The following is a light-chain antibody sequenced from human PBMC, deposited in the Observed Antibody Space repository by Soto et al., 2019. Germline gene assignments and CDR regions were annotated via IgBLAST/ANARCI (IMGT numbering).Light chain of an antibody. CDR2: YDN. Sequence: SYELTQPPSVSVAPGKTARITCGGNNIGSKSVHWYQQKPGQAPVLVIYYDNTRPSGIPERISGSNSGNTATLTFSRVEAGDEAGYYCQVWDTSSDHVVFGGGTTLTVL. V-gene: IGLV3-21*04. CDR1: NIGSKS. CDR3: QVWDTSSDHVV. J-gene: IGLJ2*01.